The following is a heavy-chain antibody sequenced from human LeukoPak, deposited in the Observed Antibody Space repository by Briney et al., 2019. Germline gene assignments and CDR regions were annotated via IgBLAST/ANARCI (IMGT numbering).Heavy chain of an antibody. D-gene: IGHD1-1*01. CDR3: AKRYTVIWFDP. CDR2: ISGSGGST. Sequence: GGSLRLSCAASGFTFSSYAMSWVRQAPGKGLEWVSAISGSGGSTYYADSMKGRFAISRDNSKNTLYLQMNSLRAEDTAVYYCAKRYTVIWFDPWGQGTLVTVSS. CDR1: GFTFSSYA. V-gene: IGHV3-23*01. J-gene: IGHJ5*02.